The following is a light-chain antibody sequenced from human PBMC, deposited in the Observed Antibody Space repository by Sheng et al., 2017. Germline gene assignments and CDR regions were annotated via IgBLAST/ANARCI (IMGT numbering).Light chain of an antibody. CDR3: QQSYNSPWT. CDR1: QSVDSN. J-gene: IGKJ1*01. Sequence: EIVVTQSPATLSASLGERVTLSCRASQSVDSNLAWYQQRPGQAPRLLICGASGRTTGIPDRFSGSGSGTDFTLTIRRLEPEDFPVYYCQQSYNSPWTFGQGTKVEIK. CDR2: GAS. V-gene: IGKV3-20*01.